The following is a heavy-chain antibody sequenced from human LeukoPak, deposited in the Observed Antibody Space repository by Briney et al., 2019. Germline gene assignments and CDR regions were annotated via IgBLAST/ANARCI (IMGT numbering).Heavy chain of an antibody. D-gene: IGHD3-22*01. J-gene: IGHJ5*02. CDR1: GGSISSYY. Sequence: SETLSLTCTVPGGSISSYYWSWIRQPPGKGLEWIGYIYYSGSTNYNPSLKSRVTISVDTSKNQFSLKLSSVTAADTAVYYCARGRDCDSSGYYFGIRGVWFDPWGQGTLVTVSS. CDR2: IYYSGST. V-gene: IGHV4-59*08. CDR3: ARGRDCDSSGYYFGIRGVWFDP.